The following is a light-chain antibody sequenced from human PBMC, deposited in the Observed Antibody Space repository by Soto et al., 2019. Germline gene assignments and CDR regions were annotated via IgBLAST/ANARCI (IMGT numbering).Light chain of an antibody. Sequence: ENVLTQSPGTLSLSPGDRATLSCRASQSFSSSYLAWYQQKPGQAPRLLVYGASIRATGIPDRFSGSGSGTDFTLTISRLEPEDFAVYYCQQYGRSPWKFGQGT. V-gene: IGKV3-20*01. CDR1: QSFSSSY. J-gene: IGKJ1*01. CDR3: QQYGRSPWK. CDR2: GAS.